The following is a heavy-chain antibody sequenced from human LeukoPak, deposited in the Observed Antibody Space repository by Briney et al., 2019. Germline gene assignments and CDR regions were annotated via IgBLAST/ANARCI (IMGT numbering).Heavy chain of an antibody. CDR2: IIPIFGTA. D-gene: IGHD4-23*01. Sequence: SVTVSCKASGGTFSSYAISWVRQAPGQGLEWMGGIIPIFGTANYAQKFQGRVTITAVESLSTVYMEVSSLRSEDTAVYYCARGWLAETTVVTPYNYWGQGTLVTVSS. J-gene: IGHJ4*02. V-gene: IGHV1-69*13. CDR3: ARGWLAETTVVTPYNY. CDR1: GGTFSSYA.